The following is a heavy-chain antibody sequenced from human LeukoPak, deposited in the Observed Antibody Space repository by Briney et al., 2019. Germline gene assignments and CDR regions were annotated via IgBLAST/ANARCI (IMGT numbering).Heavy chain of an antibody. CDR2: ISGSGGST. CDR1: GFTFSSYA. J-gene: IGHJ3*01. Sequence: PGGSLRLSCAASGFTFSSYAMSWVRQAPGKGLEWVSAISGSGGSTYYADSVKGRFTISRDNSKNTLYLQMNSLRAEDTAVYYCAKDLSVWFGEFLLNSDAFDVWGQGTMVTVSS. CDR3: AKDLSVWFGEFLLNSDAFDV. D-gene: IGHD3-10*01. V-gene: IGHV3-23*01.